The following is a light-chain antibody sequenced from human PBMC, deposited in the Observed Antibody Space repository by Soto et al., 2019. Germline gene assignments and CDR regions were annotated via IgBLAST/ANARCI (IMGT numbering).Light chain of an antibody. V-gene: IGKV3-20*01. CDR3: QQYGTSPT. J-gene: IGKJ1*01. Sequence: ERVMTQSPATLSLSHGERATLSCRASQSVSSNLAWYQQKPGQAPRLLMYGASSRATGIPDRFSGSGSGTDFTLTISRLEPEDFAVYYCQQYGTSPTFGQGTKVDIK. CDR2: GAS. CDR1: QSVSSN.